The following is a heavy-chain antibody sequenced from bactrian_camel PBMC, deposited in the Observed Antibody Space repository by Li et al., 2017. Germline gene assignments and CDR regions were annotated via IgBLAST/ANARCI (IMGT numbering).Heavy chain of an antibody. V-gene: IGHV3S25*01. CDR2: VARADDST. D-gene: IGHD5*01. CDR1: EYTVSTNC. Sequence: QLVESGGGSVQPGGSLRLSCAVSEYTVSTNCMAWFRQTPRKAREGVAAVARADDSTYYADSAKGRFTISQDNAKNTVYLQLYSLNTWDMGMYYCATGQFSTSNWMYEYDYWGQGTQVTVS. J-gene: IGHJ4*01. CDR3: ATGQFSTSNWMYEYDY.